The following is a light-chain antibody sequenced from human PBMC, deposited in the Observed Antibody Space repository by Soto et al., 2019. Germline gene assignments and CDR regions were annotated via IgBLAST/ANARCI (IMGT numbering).Light chain of an antibody. CDR3: QQYNGFWT. CDR1: QSISDL. CDR2: EAS. V-gene: IGKV1-5*03. Sequence: DIQMTQSPSTLSASVGDRVTITCRASQSISDLLAWYQQKPGKAPKLLIYEASNLKSGVPSRFSGSGSGTEYTLTIRSLQPDDFASYYCQQYNGFWTFGQGTKVEIK. J-gene: IGKJ1*01.